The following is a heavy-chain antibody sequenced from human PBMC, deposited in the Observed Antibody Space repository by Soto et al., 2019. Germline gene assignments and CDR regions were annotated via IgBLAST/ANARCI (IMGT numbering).Heavy chain of an antibody. D-gene: IGHD2-21*01. Sequence: GGSLRLSXAASGFTFSSYEMNWVRQAPGKGLEWVSYISSSGRTTYYADSVKGRFTISRDNAKNSLSLQMNSLRADDTAAYYCARNRDELVGIFPYYYGMDVWGQGTTVTVSS. J-gene: IGHJ6*02. CDR2: ISSSGRTT. CDR1: GFTFSSYE. V-gene: IGHV3-48*03. CDR3: ARNRDELVGIFPYYYGMDV.